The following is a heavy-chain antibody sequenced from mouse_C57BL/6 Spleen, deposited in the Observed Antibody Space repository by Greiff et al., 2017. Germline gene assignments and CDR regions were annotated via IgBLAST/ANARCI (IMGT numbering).Heavy chain of an antibody. CDR1: GYAFSSSW. CDR3: ARCGYPYYFDY. D-gene: IGHD2-2*01. V-gene: IGHV1-82*01. CDR2: IYPGDGDT. J-gene: IGHJ2*01. Sequence: QVQLKESGPELVKPGASVKISCKASGYAFSSSWMNWVKQRPGKGLEWIGRIYPGDGDTNYNGKFKGKATLTADKSSSTAYMQLSSLTSEDSAVYFCARCGYPYYFDYWGQGTTLTVSS.